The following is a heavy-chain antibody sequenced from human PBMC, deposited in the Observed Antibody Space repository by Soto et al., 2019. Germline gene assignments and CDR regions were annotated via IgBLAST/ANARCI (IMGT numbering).Heavy chain of an antibody. Sequence: GGSLRLSCAASGFTFSNAWMSWVRQAPGKGLEWVGRIKSKTDGGTTDYAAPVKGRFTISRDDSKNTLYLQMNSLKTEDTAVYYCTTPDYDFWSGYWNYGMDVWGQGTTVTVSS. CDR3: TTPDYDFWSGYWNYGMDV. V-gene: IGHV3-15*01. CDR1: GFTFSNAW. J-gene: IGHJ6*02. D-gene: IGHD3-3*01. CDR2: IKSKTDGGTT.